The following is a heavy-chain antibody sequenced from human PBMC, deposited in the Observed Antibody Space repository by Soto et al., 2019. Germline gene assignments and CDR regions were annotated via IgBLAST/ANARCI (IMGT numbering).Heavy chain of an antibody. J-gene: IGHJ6*02. D-gene: IGHD2-2*01. Sequence: GGSLRLSCTASGFTFGDYAMSWFRQAPGKGLEWVGFIRGTAYAGTTEYAASVKGRFTISRDDSQSIAYLQMDSLKTDDTAVYYCARQRDCSSTSCLSYYYSGMDVWGQGTPVTVSS. CDR3: ARQRDCSSTSCLSYYYSGMDV. CDR1: GFTFGDYA. CDR2: IRGTAYAGTT. V-gene: IGHV3-49*03.